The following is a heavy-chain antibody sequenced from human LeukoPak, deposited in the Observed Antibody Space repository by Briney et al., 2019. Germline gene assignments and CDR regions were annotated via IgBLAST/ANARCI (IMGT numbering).Heavy chain of an antibody. CDR2: ISSSSSTI. J-gene: IGHJ6*02. V-gene: IGHV3-48*04. CDR1: GFTFSSYS. CDR3: ASGSGIVVVINYGMDV. D-gene: IGHD3-22*01. Sequence: GGSLRLSCAASGFTFSSYSMNWVRQAPGKGLEWVSYISSSSSTIYYADSVKGRFTISRDNAKNSLYLQMNSLRAEDTAVYYCASGSGIVVVINYGMDVWGQGTTVTVSS.